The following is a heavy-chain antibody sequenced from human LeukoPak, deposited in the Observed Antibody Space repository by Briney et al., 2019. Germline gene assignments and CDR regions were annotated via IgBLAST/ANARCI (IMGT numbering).Heavy chain of an antibody. CDR1: GYTFTGYY. V-gene: IGHV1-2*02. CDR3: ATSSGRYTNNDY. Sequence: ASVKVSCKASGYTFTGYYMHWVRQAPGQGLEWMGWINPNSGGTNYAQKFQGRVTMTRDTSISTAYMELSRLRSDDTAVYYCATSSGRYTNNDYWGQGTLVTVSS. J-gene: IGHJ4*02. D-gene: IGHD6-19*01. CDR2: INPNSGGT.